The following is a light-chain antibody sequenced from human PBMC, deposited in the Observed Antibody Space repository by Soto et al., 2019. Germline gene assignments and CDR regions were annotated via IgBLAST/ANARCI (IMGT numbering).Light chain of an antibody. CDR2: GAS. J-gene: IGKJ1*01. Sequence: EIVLTQSPVTLSLSPGERATLSCRASQSVSSSYLAWYQQKPGQAPRLLIYGASSRATGIPDRFSGSGSGTDFTLTISRLEPEDFAVYYCQQYGNSPPTFGQGTKV. CDR1: QSVSSSY. V-gene: IGKV3-20*01. CDR3: QQYGNSPPT.